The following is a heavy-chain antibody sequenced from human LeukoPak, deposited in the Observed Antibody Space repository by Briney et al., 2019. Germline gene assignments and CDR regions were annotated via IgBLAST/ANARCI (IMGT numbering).Heavy chain of an antibody. Sequence: PGGSLRLSCAASGFTFSSYGMHWVRQAPGKGLEGVAFIRYDGSNKYYADSVKGGLTISRDNSKNSLYLQMNSLRADDTAVYYCARDPSYYYGSGSYAVDYWGQGTLVTVSS. D-gene: IGHD3-10*01. J-gene: IGHJ4*02. CDR3: ARDPSYYYGSGSYAVDY. CDR2: IRYDGSNK. V-gene: IGHV3-30*02. CDR1: GFTFSSYG.